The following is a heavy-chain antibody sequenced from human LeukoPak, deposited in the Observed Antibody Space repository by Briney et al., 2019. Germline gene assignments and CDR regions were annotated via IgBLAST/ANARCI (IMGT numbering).Heavy chain of an antibody. D-gene: IGHD5-18*01. J-gene: IGHJ4*02. V-gene: IGHV6-1*01. CDR2: TYYRSKWYN. CDR1: GDSVSSNSAA. CDR3: ARISYGPIDY. Sequence: SQTLSRTCAISGDSVSSNSAAWNWIRQSPSRGLEWLGRTYYRSKWYNDYAVSVKSRITINPDTSKNQFPLKLSSVTAADTAVYYCARISYGPIDYWGQGTLVTVSS.